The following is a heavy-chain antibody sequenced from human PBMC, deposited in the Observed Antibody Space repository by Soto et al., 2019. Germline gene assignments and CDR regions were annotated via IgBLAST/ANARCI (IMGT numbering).Heavy chain of an antibody. V-gene: IGHV2-5*01. CDR1: GFSLTTSGVA. D-gene: IGHD1-1*01. J-gene: IGHJ4*02. CDR3: ARRYDPYYFDY. Sequence: QITLKESGPPLVKPTQTLTLTCTFSGFSLTTSGVAVGWIRLPPGKALEWLAIIYGSDDKFYSPSLKSRLTITKDPSTNQVVLTMTNMDPVDTATYYCARRYDPYYFDYWGQGTLVTVSS. CDR2: IYGSDDK.